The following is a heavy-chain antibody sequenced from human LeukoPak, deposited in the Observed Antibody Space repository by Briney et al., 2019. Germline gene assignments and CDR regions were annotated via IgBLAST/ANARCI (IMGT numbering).Heavy chain of an antibody. CDR1: GFSLSTSGMC. D-gene: IGHD2-15*01. V-gene: IGHV2-70*01. CDR2: IDWDDDK. Sequence: SGPTLVNPTQTLTLTCTFSGFSLSTSGMCVSWIRQPPGKALEWFALIDWDDDKYYSTSLKTRLTISKDTSKNQVVLTMTNMDPVDTATYYCARVRCSGGSCYNDYWGQGTLVTVSS. J-gene: IGHJ4*02. CDR3: ARVRCSGGSCYNDY.